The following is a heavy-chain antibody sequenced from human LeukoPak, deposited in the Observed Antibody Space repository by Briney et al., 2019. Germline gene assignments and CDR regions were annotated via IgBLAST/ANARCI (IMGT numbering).Heavy chain of an antibody. CDR1: GGSISSYY. CDR3: ARVAPWLQAPDY. D-gene: IGHD3-9*01. CDR2: IYYSEST. V-gene: IGHV4-59*01. J-gene: IGHJ4*02. Sequence: SETLSLTCTVSGGSISSYYWSWIRQPPGKGLEWIGYIYYSESTNYNPSLKSRVTISVDTSKNQFSLKLSSVTVADTAVYYCARVAPWLQAPDYWGQGTLVTVSS.